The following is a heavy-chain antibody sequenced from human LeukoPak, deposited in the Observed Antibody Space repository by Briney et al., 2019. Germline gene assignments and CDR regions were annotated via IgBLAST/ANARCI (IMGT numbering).Heavy chain of an antibody. J-gene: IGHJ4*02. V-gene: IGHV7-4-1*02. D-gene: IGHD2-15*01. CDR3: ARVYCSGGSCYWTFDY. Sequence: ASVKVSCKASGYTFTSYAMNWVRQAPGQGLEWMGWINTNTGNPTYAQGFTGRFVFSLDTSVSTAYLQISSLKAEDTAVYYCARVYCSGGSCYWTFDYWGQGTLVTVSS. CDR2: INTNTGNP. CDR1: GYTFTSYA.